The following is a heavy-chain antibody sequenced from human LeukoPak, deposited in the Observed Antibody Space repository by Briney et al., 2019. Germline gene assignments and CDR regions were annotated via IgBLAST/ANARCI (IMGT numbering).Heavy chain of an antibody. CDR2: INNSGGYT. J-gene: IGHJ4*02. Sequence: GGSLSLSCAVSGVTFSSYAMSWVRQAPGKGLEWVSGINNSGGYTYYADSVNRRFTMSSDKSKKTLYLQMNSLRAEHTAVYYCAKDLWGQQLVYFDQWGQGTLATVSS. CDR1: GVTFSSYA. V-gene: IGHV3-23*01. CDR3: AKDLWGQQLVYFDQ. D-gene: IGHD6-13*01.